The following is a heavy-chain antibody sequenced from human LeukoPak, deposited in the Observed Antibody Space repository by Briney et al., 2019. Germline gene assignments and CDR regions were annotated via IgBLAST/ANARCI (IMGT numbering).Heavy chain of an antibody. CDR1: GFTFSSYG. D-gene: IGHD3-10*01. J-gene: IGHJ4*02. CDR2: ISFDASNK. V-gene: IGHV3-30*18. CDR3: AKDVDPFGSGSYVEGFDY. Sequence: QPGRSLRLSCAASGFTFSSYGMPWVPQAPGKGLEGVAVISFDASNKYYADSVKGRFTISRDNSKNTLYLQMNSLRAEDTAVYYCAKDVDPFGSGSYVEGFDYWGQGTLVTVSS.